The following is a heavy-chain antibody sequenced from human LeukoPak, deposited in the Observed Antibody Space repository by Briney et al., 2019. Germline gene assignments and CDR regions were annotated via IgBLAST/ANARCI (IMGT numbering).Heavy chain of an antibody. V-gene: IGHV4-59*01. Sequence: PSETLSLTCTVSGDSISNYYWSWIRQSPGKELEWIGYMYNRGSTIYNPSLKSRVTISTDTSKNQFSLRLTPVTAADTAVYYCARAEKAVTGTLDYWGQGTLITVSS. CDR2: MYNRGST. J-gene: IGHJ4*02. CDR1: GDSISNYY. D-gene: IGHD6-19*01. CDR3: ARAEKAVTGTLDY.